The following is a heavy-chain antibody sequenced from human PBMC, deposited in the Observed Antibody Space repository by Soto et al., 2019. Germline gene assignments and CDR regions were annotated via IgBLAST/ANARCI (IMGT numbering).Heavy chain of an antibody. CDR1: GGTFSSYA. D-gene: IGHD3-10*01. Sequence: SVKVSCKASGGTFSSYAISWVRQAPGQGLEWMGGIIPIFGTANYAQKFQGRVTITADESTSTAYMELSSLTSKDSAIYYCARVVKNFSGSGDTWFDPWGQGTLVTVSS. V-gene: IGHV1-69*13. J-gene: IGHJ5*02. CDR3: ARVVKNFSGSGDTWFDP. CDR2: IIPIFGTA.